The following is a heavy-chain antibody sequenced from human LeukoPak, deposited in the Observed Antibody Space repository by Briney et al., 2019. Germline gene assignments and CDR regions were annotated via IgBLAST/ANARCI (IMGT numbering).Heavy chain of an antibody. CDR1: GFTFSNYE. V-gene: IGHV3-48*03. CDR3: ARSFDI. CDR2: ISSSGTTT. J-gene: IGHJ3*02. Sequence: PGGSLRLSCAASGFTFSNYEMNWVRQAPGKGLEWVSHISSSGTTTYDADSVKGRLTISSDNAKKSLYLQMNSLRVEDTAVYYCARSFDIWGQGTMVTVSS.